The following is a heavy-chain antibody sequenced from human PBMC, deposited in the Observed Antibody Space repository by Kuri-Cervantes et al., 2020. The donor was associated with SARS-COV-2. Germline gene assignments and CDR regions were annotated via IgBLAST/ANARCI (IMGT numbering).Heavy chain of an antibody. Sequence: SETLSLTCTVSYASMTSFYWGWIRQSPGRGLEWIGYMYYTGKSNYNPSLESRVSMSLAASESRFFLTLTPVTTADTAIYYCASGNDFSLDYWGQGILVTVSS. D-gene: IGHD1-1*01. CDR3: ASGNDFSLDY. V-gene: IGHV4-59*01. CDR1: YASMTSFY. CDR2: MYYTGKS. J-gene: IGHJ4*02.